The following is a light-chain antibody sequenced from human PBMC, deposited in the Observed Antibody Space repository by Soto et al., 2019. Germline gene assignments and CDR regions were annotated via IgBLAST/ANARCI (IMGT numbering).Light chain of an antibody. V-gene: IGLV2-14*01. J-gene: IGLJ2*01. Sequence: QPVLTQPASVSGSPGQSITISCTGTSSDVGGYNYVSWYQQHPGKAPKLMIYDVSNRPSGVSNRFSGSKSGNTASLTISGLQAEDEADYYCSSYTSSSLGVFGGGTKLTVL. CDR1: SSDVGGYNY. CDR3: SSYTSSSLGV. CDR2: DVS.